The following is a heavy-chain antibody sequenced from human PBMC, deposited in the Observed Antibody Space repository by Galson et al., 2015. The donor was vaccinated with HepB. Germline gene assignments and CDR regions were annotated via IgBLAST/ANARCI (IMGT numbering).Heavy chain of an antibody. Sequence: SLRLSCAASGLAFRGYYMTWIRQAPGKGLEWISYISSSGSTIYYADSVKGRFNISRYNTKNSLFLRMNSLRAEDTAVYYCARATLGWFDPWGQGTLVTVSS. V-gene: IGHV3-11*01. CDR1: GLAFRGYY. CDR3: ARATLGWFDP. CDR2: ISSSGSTI. J-gene: IGHJ5*02. D-gene: IGHD2/OR15-2a*01.